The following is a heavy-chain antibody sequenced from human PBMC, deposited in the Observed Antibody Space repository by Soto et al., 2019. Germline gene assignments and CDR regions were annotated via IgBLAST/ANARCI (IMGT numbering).Heavy chain of an antibody. CDR3: VRGPWLVGDVTSFDY. V-gene: IGHV3-33*01. J-gene: IGHJ4*02. CDR2: IWNHGRED. Sequence: QVHLVESGGGVVQPGRSLRLSCAASGFTFSTYGMHWVRQAPGKGLEWVALIWNHGREDSYADSVKGRFTTSRDNSKNTLWLQMNSLRADDTAVYYCVRGPWLVGDVTSFDYWGQGSLVTVSS. CDR1: GFTFSTYG. D-gene: IGHD6-19*01.